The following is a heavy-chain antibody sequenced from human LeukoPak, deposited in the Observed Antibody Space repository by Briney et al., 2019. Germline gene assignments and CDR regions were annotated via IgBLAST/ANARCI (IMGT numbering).Heavy chain of an antibody. CDR1: GGSISSYY. CDR3: ARYGGYDILTGYPHNWFDP. CDR2: IYYSGST. V-gene: IGHV4-59*01. Sequence: PSETLSLTCTVSGGSISSYYWSWIRQPPGKGLEWIGDIYYSGSTNYNPSLKSRVTISVDTSKNQFSLKLSSVTAADTAVYYCARYGGYDILTGYPHNWFDPWGQGTLVTASS. J-gene: IGHJ5*02. D-gene: IGHD3-9*01.